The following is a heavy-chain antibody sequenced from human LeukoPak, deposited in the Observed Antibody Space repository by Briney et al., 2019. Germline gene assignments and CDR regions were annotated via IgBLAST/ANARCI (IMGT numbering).Heavy chain of an antibody. CDR2: ISSGGSNT. V-gene: IGHV3-11*04. J-gene: IGHJ4*02. CDR3: ARDADTAMVTGRFDK. CDR1: GFTFSDYY. Sequence: GGSLRLSCAGSGFTFSDYYLTWIRQAPGKGLEWVSYISSGGSNTYYADSVKGRSTISRDNAKKSLYLQMNSLRAEDTAVYYCARDADTAMVTGRFDKWGQGTLVTVSS. D-gene: IGHD5-18*01.